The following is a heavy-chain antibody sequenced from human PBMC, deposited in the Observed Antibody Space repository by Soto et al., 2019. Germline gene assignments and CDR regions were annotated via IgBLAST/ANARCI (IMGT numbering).Heavy chain of an antibody. D-gene: IGHD2-15*01. CDR2: INAGNGNT. CDR3: AKDRGTKGDQRFVVMVYYFDH. Sequence: QVHLVQSGAEVKKPGTSVMVSCKASGYTFTKYALHWVRQAPGQRLEWIGLINAGNGNTKYSQSFQGRVTITRDTSASTAYMELSSLRSEDTAVYYCAKDRGTKGDQRFVVMVYYFDHWGQGTLVTVSS. V-gene: IGHV1-3*01. J-gene: IGHJ4*02. CDR1: GYTFTKYA.